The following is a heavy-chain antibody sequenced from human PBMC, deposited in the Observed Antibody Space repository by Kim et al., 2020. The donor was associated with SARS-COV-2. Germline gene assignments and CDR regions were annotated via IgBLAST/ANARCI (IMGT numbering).Heavy chain of an antibody. CDR3: MKGGWGWIWDH. Sequence: GGSLRLSCTTSGFTFIGNAMSWVRQAPGQGLEWVSSIDGSDGTTYYVDSVRGRFTISRDDAKNTLYLQMRALRADDTATYYCMKGGWGWIWDHWGQGTLVTVSS. CDR1: GFTFIGNA. J-gene: IGHJ4*02. CDR2: IDGSDGTT. D-gene: IGHD2-2*03. V-gene: IGHV3-23*01.